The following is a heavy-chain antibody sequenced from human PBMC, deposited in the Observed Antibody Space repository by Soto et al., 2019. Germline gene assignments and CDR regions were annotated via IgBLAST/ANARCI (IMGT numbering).Heavy chain of an antibody. V-gene: IGHV4-59*01. D-gene: IGHD3-10*01. J-gene: IGHJ6*02. CDR2: IYYSGST. CDR1: GGSISSDY. Sequence: SETLSLTCTVSGGSISSDYWTWIRPPPGRGLEWIGYIYYSGSTNYNPSLKSRVTISVDTPKNQFSLKLNSVTAADTAVYYCARRLARGYYYGMDVWGRGTTVTVSS. CDR3: ARRLARGYYYGMDV.